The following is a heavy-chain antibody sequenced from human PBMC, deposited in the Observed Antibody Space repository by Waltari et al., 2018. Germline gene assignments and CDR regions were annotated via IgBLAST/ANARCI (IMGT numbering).Heavy chain of an antibody. V-gene: IGHV1-3*01. CDR3: ARAAAVAAPFDY. CDR2: INAGNGNT. D-gene: IGHD6-19*01. Sequence: QVQLVQSGAEVKKPGASVKVSCKASGYTFTSYAMHWVRQAPGQRLEWMGWINAGNGNTKYSQKCQVRGTITRDTAASTAYMELSSLRAEDTAVYYCARAAAVAAPFDYWGQGTLVTVSS. J-gene: IGHJ4*02. CDR1: GYTFTSYA.